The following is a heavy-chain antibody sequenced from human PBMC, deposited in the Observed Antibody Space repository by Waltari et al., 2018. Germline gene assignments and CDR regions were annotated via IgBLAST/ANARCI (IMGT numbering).Heavy chain of an antibody. Sequence: QVQLQESGPGLVKPSETLSLPCTVSGGPISSSYWSWIRQPPGKGLEWIGYIYSSGSSNYNPSLKSRVTISVDTSKNQFSLKLNSVTAADTAVYYCARVLRSAWGVWFDPWGPGTLVIVSS. V-gene: IGHV4-59*01. CDR2: IYSSGSS. D-gene: IGHD3-16*01. CDR3: ARVLRSAWGVWFDP. CDR1: GGPISSSY. J-gene: IGHJ5*02.